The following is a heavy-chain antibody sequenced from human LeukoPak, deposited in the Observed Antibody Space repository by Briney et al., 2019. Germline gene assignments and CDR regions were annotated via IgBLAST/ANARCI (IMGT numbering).Heavy chain of an antibody. CDR2: ISGSGGST. J-gene: IGHJ4*02. Sequence: GGSLRLSCVASGFTFSNYAMSWVRQPPGKGLEWVSGISGSGGSTYYTDSVKGRFTISRDTSRNTLYLQMNSLTAEDTAVYYCAKEYGSGSYPADYWGQGTLVTVSS. V-gene: IGHV3-23*01. CDR1: GFTFSNYA. CDR3: AKEYGSGSYPADY. D-gene: IGHD3-10*01.